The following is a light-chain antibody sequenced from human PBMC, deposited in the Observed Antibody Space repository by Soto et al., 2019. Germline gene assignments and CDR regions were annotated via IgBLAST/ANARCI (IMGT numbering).Light chain of an antibody. V-gene: IGKV1-39*01. Sequence: DIQMTQSPSSLSASVGDRVTITCRASQSISSYFNWYQQKPGKAPKLVIYAASSLQSGVPSRFSGSGSGTDFTLTISSLQPEDFATYYCQQSYSTPITFGPGTKVDIK. CDR3: QQSYSTPIT. CDR1: QSISSY. CDR2: AAS. J-gene: IGKJ3*01.